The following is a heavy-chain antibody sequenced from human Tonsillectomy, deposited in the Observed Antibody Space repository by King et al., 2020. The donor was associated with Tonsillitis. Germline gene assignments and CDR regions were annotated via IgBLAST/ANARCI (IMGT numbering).Heavy chain of an antibody. Sequence: LVESGGGLVQPGGSLRLSCAASGFTFSNYSMSWVRQAPGKGLEWGSTISGSGSNTYYAGPVKGRFTISRDHSKNTQYLEMNSLRAEDTAVYYCAKGGEAVAVWFDPWGQGTLVTVSS. CDR3: AKGGEAVAVWFDP. CDR2: ISGSGSNT. V-gene: IGHV3-23*04. CDR1: GFTFSNYS. J-gene: IGHJ5*02. D-gene: IGHD6-19*01.